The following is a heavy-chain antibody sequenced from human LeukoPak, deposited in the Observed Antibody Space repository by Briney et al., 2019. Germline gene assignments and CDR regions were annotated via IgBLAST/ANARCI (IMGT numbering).Heavy chain of an antibody. CDR2: INHSGST. D-gene: IGHD3-22*01. CDR1: GGSFSGYY. V-gene: IGHV4-34*01. Sequence: SETLSLTCAVYGGSFSGYYWSWIRQPPGKGLEWIGEINHSGSTNYNPSLKSRVTISVDTSKNQFSLKLSSVTAADTAVYYCARVRGRYYYDSSGRGYFDLWGRGTPVTVSS. J-gene: IGHJ2*01. CDR3: ARVRGRYYYDSSGRGYFDL.